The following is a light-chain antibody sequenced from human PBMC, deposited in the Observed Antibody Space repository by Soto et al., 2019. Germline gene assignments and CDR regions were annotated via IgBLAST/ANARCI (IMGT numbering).Light chain of an antibody. J-gene: IGKJ1*01. Sequence: DIQMTQSPSTLSASVGDRVTITCRASQTISTWLAWYQAKPGTAPKLLIYKASNLGSGVPSRFSGSGSGTEFTLTIPSLQPDDFATYYCQQYNTYWTFGQGTKVEIK. CDR2: KAS. CDR1: QTISTW. CDR3: QQYNTYWT. V-gene: IGKV1-5*03.